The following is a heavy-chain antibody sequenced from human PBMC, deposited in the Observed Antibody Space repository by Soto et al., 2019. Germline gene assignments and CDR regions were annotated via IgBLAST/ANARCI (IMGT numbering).Heavy chain of an antibody. V-gene: IGHV4-30-2*01. J-gene: IGHJ4*02. Sequence: SETLSLTCAVSGGSISSGGYSWSWIRQPPGKGLEWIGYIYHSGSTYYNPSLKSRVTISVDTSKNQFSLYLNSVTAADTAVYYCARAVNTYPYYFDFWSQGTLVTVSS. CDR3: ARAVNTYPYYFDF. CDR1: GGSISSGGYS. CDR2: IYHSGST.